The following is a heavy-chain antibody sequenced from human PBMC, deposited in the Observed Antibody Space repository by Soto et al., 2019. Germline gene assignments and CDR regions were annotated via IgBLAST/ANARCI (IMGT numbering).Heavy chain of an antibody. CDR1: GGSVSSETHF. J-gene: IGHJ4*02. CDR2: IYHSGIT. D-gene: IGHD1-26*01. V-gene: IGHV4-61*03. Sequence: SETLSLTCAVFGGSVSSETHFWSWIRQPPGKGLEWIGYIYHSGITNSNPSLKGRLTISVDKSTNHFSLSLASVTAADTAIYYCAREDMSGTYYSDSWGQGTRVTVSS. CDR3: AREDMSGTYYSDS.